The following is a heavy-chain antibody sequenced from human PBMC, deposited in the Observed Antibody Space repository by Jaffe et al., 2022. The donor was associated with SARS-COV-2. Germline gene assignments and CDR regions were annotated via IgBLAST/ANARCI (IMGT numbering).Heavy chain of an antibody. J-gene: IGHJ6*03. CDR1: GGSISSYY. CDR2: IYYSGST. Sequence: QVQLQESGPGLVKPSETLSLTCTVSGGSISSYYWSWIRQPPGKGLEWIGYIYYSGSTNYNPSLKSRVTISVDTSKNQFSLKLSSVTAADTAVYYCAREVGATYYYYYYMDVWGKGTTVTVSS. V-gene: IGHV4-59*01. CDR3: AREVGATYYYYYYMDV. D-gene: IGHD1-26*01.